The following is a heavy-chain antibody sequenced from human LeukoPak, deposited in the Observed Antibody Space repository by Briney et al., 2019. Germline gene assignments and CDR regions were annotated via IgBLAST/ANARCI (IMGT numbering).Heavy chain of an antibody. CDR3: ARVKVAEYGMDV. CDR2: TYHSGST. Sequence: PSETLSLTYAVSGGSISSGGYSWSWIRQPPGKGLEWIGYTYHSGSTYYNPSLKSRVTISVDRSKNRFSLKLSSVTAADTAVYYCARVKVAEYGMDVWGKGTTVTVSS. V-gene: IGHV4-30-2*01. CDR1: GGSISSGGYS. D-gene: IGHD2-15*01. J-gene: IGHJ6*04.